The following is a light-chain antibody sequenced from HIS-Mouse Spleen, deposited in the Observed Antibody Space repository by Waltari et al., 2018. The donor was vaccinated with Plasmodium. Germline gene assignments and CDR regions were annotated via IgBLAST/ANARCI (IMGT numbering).Light chain of an antibody. CDR1: SSDAGSYNL. V-gene: IGLV2-23*01. J-gene: IGLJ2*01. CDR3: CSYAGSRMV. CDR2: EGS. Sequence: QSALTQPASVSGSPGQSITISCTGTSSDAGSYNLVSWYQHHPGKAPKLLIYEGSKRPSGVSNRFSGSKSGNTASLTISGLQAEDEADYYCCSYAGSRMVFGGGTKLTVL.